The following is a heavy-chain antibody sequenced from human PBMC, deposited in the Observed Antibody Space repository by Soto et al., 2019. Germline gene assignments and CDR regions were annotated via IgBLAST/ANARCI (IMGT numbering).Heavy chain of an antibody. CDR2: ISGSGGST. J-gene: IGHJ4*02. V-gene: IGHV3-23*01. CDR3: AKGVSPLRYFDWLNYFAY. CDR1: GFTFSSYA. D-gene: IGHD3-9*01. Sequence: GSLRLSCAASGFTFSSYAMSWVRQAPGKGLEWVSAISGSGGSTYYADSVKGRFTISRDNSKNTLYLQMNSLRAEDTAVYYCAKGVSPLRYFDWLNYFAYWDKEPLVTVSS.